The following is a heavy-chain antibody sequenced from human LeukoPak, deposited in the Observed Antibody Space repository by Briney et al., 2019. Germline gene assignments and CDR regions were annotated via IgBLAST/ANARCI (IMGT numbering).Heavy chain of an antibody. CDR2: INPNSGGT. CDR3: ARESTPTIRY. V-gene: IGHV1-2*02. CDR1: GYTFTGYY. Sequence: ASVKVSCRASGYTFTGYYMHWVRQAPGQGLEWMGWINPNSGGTNYAQKFQGRVTMTRDTSISTAYMELSRLRSDDTAVYYCARESTPTIRYWGQGTLVTVSS. J-gene: IGHJ4*02. D-gene: IGHD1-26*01.